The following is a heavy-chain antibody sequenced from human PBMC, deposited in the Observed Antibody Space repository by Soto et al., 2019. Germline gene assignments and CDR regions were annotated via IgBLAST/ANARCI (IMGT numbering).Heavy chain of an antibody. Sequence: SETLSLTCAVSGGSLSSGGYFWSWIRQPPGKGLEWIGSIYSTGNTYYNPSLNSQVTISVDTSKNQFSLNLISVTAADTAVYYCRRSSRYGTDVWGQGTTVTVSS. V-gene: IGHV4-39*01. CDR3: RRSSRYGTDV. D-gene: IGHD6-13*01. CDR1: GGSLSSGGYF. CDR2: IYSTGNT. J-gene: IGHJ6*02.